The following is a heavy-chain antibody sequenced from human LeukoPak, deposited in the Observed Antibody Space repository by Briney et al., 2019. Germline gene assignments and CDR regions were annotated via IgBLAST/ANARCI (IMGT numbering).Heavy chain of an antibody. CDR3: ARDSIAAAGARGSAFDV. CDR2: IIPIFGTA. J-gene: IGHJ3*01. Sequence: SVKVSCKASGGTFSSYAISWVRQAPGQGLEWMGRIIPIFGTANYAQKFQGRVTITTDESTSTAYMELSSLRSEDTAVYYCARDSIAAAGARGSAFDVWGQGTMVTDSS. D-gene: IGHD6-13*01. CDR1: GGTFSSYA. V-gene: IGHV1-69*05.